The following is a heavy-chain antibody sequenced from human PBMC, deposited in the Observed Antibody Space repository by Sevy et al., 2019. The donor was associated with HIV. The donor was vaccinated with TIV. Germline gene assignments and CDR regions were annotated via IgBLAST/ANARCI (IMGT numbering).Heavy chain of an antibody. CDR3: AGVIAAAGTSTAFDI. Sequence: GGSLRLSCAASGFTFSSYAMHWVRQAPGKGLEWVAVISYDGSNKYYADSVKGRFTISRDNSKNTLYLQMNSLRAEDTDVYYCAGVIAAAGTSTAFDIWGQGTMVTVSS. CDR2: ISYDGSNK. J-gene: IGHJ3*02. V-gene: IGHV3-30-3*01. CDR1: GFTFSSYA. D-gene: IGHD6-13*01.